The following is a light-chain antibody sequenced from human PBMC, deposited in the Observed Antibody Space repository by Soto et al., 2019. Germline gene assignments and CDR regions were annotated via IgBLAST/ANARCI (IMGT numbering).Light chain of an antibody. Sequence: IVLTQSPGTLSLCPGERATLSCRASQSVSSSYLAWYQQKPGQAPRLVIYVESNRSTALPDRFSGSGAGTDFTLTISRLEPDDFAVYYCQLFGSSTLSTFGHGTKVDLK. CDR1: QSVSSSY. CDR2: VES. CDR3: QLFGSSTLST. V-gene: IGKV3-20*01. J-gene: IGKJ3*01.